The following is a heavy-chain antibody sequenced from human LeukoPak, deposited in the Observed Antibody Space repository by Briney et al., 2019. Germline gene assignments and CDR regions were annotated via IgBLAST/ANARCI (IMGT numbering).Heavy chain of an antibody. CDR3: ARGGYGYWFDP. V-gene: IGHV4-34*01. CDR1: GGSFSGYY. D-gene: IGHD5-18*01. J-gene: IGHJ5*02. Sequence: SETLSLTCAVYGGSFSGYYWSWIRQPPGKGLEWIGEINHSGSTNYNPSLKSRVTISVDTSKNQFSLKLSSVTAADTAVYYCARGGYGYWFDPWGQGTLVTVSS. CDR2: INHSGST.